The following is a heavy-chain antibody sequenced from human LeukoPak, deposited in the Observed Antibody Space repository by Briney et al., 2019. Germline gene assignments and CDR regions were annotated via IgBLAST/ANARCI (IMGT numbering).Heavy chain of an antibody. CDR3: ARDRFRLGSYGDYDY. D-gene: IGHD4-17*01. CDR2: ISYDGSNK. CDR1: GFTFSSYA. J-gene: IGHJ4*02. V-gene: IGHV3-30-3*01. Sequence: PGGSLRLSCAASGFTFSSYAMHWVRQAPGKGLEWVAVISYDGSNKYYADSVKGRFTISRDNSKNTLYLQMNSLRAEDTAVYYCARDRFRLGSYGDYDYWGQGTLVTVSS.